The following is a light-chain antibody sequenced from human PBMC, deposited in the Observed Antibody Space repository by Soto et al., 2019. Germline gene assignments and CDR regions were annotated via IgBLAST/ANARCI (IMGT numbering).Light chain of an antibody. CDR1: QSVSTY. J-gene: IGKJ4*01. CDR2: DAS. Sequence: EIVLTQSPATLSLSPGERATLSCRASQSVSTYLTWYQQKPGQAPRLLIYDASNMATGIPARFSGSGSGTDFTLTISSLQPVGFAIYYCQQRSRWLFGGGTKVEIK. CDR3: QQRSRWL. V-gene: IGKV3-11*01.